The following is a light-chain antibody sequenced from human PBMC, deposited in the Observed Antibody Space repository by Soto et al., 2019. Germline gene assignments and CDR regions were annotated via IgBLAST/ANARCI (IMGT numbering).Light chain of an antibody. V-gene: IGKV3-15*01. Sequence: EIVMTQSPATLSVSPGERATLSCRASQSVSSNLAWYQQKPGHTPKLLIYVASTRATGIPARFSGSGSGTEFTLTISRLQSEDFAVYYCQQYNVWPLTFGGGTKLEFK. CDR1: QSVSSN. CDR2: VAS. CDR3: QQYNVWPLT. J-gene: IGKJ4*01.